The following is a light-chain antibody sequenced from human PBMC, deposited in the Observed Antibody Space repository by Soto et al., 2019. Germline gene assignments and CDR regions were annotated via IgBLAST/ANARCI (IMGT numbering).Light chain of an antibody. CDR3: SSYAGDKTYV. Sequence: QSILTQPPSASGSPGQSVTISCSGTDRDVGKYNYVSWYQQHPGTAPKVLIYEVRKRPSGVPDRFSASKTGNTASLTVSGLQDDDEADYYCSSYAGDKTYVFGSGTKVTVL. CDR2: EVR. CDR1: DRDVGKYNY. J-gene: IGLJ1*01. V-gene: IGLV2-8*01.